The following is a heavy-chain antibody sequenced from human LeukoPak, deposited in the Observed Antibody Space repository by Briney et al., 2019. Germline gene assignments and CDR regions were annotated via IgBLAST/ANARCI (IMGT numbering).Heavy chain of an antibody. CDR2: ISSSSSTI. Sequence: GGSLRLSCAASGFTFSSYSMNWVRQAPGKGLEWVSYISSSSSTIYYADSVKGRFTISRDNAKNSLYLQMNSLRAEDTAVYCCARVVVVPAAIFSDYWGQGTLVTVSS. J-gene: IGHJ4*02. V-gene: IGHV3-48*01. CDR1: GFTFSSYS. D-gene: IGHD2-2*01. CDR3: ARVVVVPAAIFSDY.